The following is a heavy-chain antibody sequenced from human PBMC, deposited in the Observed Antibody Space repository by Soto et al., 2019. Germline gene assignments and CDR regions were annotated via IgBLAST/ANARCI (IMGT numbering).Heavy chain of an antibody. D-gene: IGHD3-16*01. CDR3: VIDVSNDVYPYNY. CDR2: INPSGGST. V-gene: IGHV1-46*01. Sequence: ASLKVSCKASGYTNTSYYMHWVRQAHGQGLEWMGIINPSGGSTRYAQKFQGRVTMTRDTSTSTVYMELNNLKVEDTAVYYCVIDVSNDVYPYNYWGHGTLVTVSS. J-gene: IGHJ4*01. CDR1: GYTNTSYY.